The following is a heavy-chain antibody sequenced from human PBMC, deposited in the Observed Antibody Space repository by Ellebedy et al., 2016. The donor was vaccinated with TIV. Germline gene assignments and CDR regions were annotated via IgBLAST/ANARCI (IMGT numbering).Heavy chain of an antibody. V-gene: IGHV3-23*01. CDR1: GFTFSSYA. Sequence: GESLKISXAASGFTFSSYAMSWVRQAPGKGLEWVSAISSSGVSTYYADSVEGRFTISRDNSGNTLYLHMNSLRAEDTAVYSCAKDRYSDRGRYFDYWGQGILVTVSS. CDR2: ISSSGVST. D-gene: IGHD4-17*01. CDR3: AKDRYSDRGRYFDY. J-gene: IGHJ4*02.